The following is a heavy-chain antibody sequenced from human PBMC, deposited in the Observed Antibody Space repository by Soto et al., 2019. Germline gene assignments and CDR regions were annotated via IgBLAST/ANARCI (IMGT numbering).Heavy chain of an antibody. J-gene: IGHJ4*02. CDR2: ITTDKGKT. CDR1: GYTFTSYG. Sequence: QVQLVQSGPEVKKPGASVKVSCKTSGYTFTSYGITWVRQAPGQGLEWMGWITTDKGKTTYAQKFQGRVTMTTEKSTSTAYMELSSLRSDDTAVYYCATRSPAFDYWGQGTLVTVSS. CDR3: ATRSPAFDY. V-gene: IGHV1-18*01.